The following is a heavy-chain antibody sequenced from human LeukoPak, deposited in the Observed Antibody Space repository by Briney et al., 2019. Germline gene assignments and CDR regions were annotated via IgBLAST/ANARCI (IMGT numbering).Heavy chain of an antibody. CDR3: ATRNGGSYPQYFDY. Sequence: PGRSLRLSCAASGFTFSSYAMHWVRQAPGKGLEWMGGFDPEDGETIYAQKFQGRVTMTEDTSTDTAYMELSSLRSEDTAVYYCATRNGGSYPQYFDYWGQGTLVTVSS. CDR1: GFTFSSYA. D-gene: IGHD1-26*01. J-gene: IGHJ4*02. V-gene: IGHV1-24*01. CDR2: FDPEDGET.